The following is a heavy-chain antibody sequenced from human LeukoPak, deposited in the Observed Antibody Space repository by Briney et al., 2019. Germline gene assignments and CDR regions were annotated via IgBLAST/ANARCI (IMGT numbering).Heavy chain of an antibody. CDR2: ISSSGSTI. Sequence: GGSLRLSCAASGFTFSSYEMNWVRQAPGKGLEWVSYISSSGSTIYYADSVKGRLTISIDNAKNSLYLQMNSLRAEDTAFYYCARGPGVTANFDYWGRGTLVTVSS. V-gene: IGHV3-48*03. CDR1: GFTFSSYE. CDR3: ARGPGVTANFDY. J-gene: IGHJ4*02. D-gene: IGHD2-21*02.